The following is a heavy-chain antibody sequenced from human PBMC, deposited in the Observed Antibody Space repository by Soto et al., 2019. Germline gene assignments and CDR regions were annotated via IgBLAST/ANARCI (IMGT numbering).Heavy chain of an antibody. Sequence: GGSLRLSCAASGFTFSNYIISWVRQAPGKGLIWVSAISASGQNIHYADSVKGRFTISRDNSRNTVFLQMDSLTSEDTAVYFCAKGDSLTWGQGTLVTVSS. V-gene: IGHV3-23*01. CDR3: AKGDSLT. CDR1: GFTFSNYI. D-gene: IGHD3-10*01. CDR2: ISASGQNI. J-gene: IGHJ4*02.